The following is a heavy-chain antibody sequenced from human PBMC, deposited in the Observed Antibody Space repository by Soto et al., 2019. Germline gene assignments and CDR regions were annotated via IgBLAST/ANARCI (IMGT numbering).Heavy chain of an antibody. CDR1: GGTLTYYS. J-gene: IGHJ2*01. CDR3: AIMRLDKTFVIPTAMSYFEP. Sequence: QVQLVQSGAEVKKPGSSVKVSCMASGGTLTYYSFNWVRRSPGQGLEWMGRIITLLNSTTYAQKFQDRVTITADNATGTSYMGLSNLRPEDTAVYFCAIMRLDKTFVIPTAMSYFEPWCRCTLVSVSS. V-gene: IGHV1-69*02. CDR2: IITLLNST. D-gene: IGHD2-2*01.